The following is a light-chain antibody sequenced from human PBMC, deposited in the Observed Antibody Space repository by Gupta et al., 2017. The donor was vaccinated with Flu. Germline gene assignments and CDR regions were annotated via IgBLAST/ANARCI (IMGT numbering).Light chain of an antibody. CDR2: VTSDGRH. CDR3: QTWDTGIEV. J-gene: IGLJ3*02. Sequence: QLVLTQATSASPSLGSSVKLTCTLSSGHNNYAIAWHQQQPRKGPRFLMKVTSDGRHNKGDGIPDRFSGSSSGTERYLTISSLQSEDEADYYCQTWDTGIEVFGGGTKLTVL. V-gene: IGLV4-69*01. CDR1: SGHNNYA.